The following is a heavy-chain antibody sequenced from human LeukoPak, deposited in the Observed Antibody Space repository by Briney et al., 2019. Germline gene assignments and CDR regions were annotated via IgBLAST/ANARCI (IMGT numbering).Heavy chain of an antibody. CDR3: ARDGRGYSGSTPFDY. CDR2: ISSSSSYI. D-gene: IGHD5-12*01. Sequence: TGGSLRLSCAASGFTFSSYSMNWVRQAPGKGLEWVSSISSSSSYIYYADSVKGRFTISRDNAKNSLYLQMNSLRAEDTAVYYCARDGRGYSGSTPFDYWGQGTLVIVSS. CDR1: GFTFSSYS. V-gene: IGHV3-21*01. J-gene: IGHJ4*02.